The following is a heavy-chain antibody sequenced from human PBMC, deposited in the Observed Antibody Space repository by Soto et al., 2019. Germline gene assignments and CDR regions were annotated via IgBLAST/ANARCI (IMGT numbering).Heavy chain of an antibody. V-gene: IGHV1-18*01. D-gene: IGHD3-16*02. CDR1: GYTFTSYG. Sequence: AASVKVSCKASGYTFTSYGISWVRQAPGQGLEWMGWISAYNGNTNYAQKLQGRVTMTTDTSTSTAYMELRSLRSDDTAVYYCARVSVDYIWGSYRYPDYWGQGTLVTVSS. CDR3: ARVSVDYIWGSYRYPDY. J-gene: IGHJ4*02. CDR2: ISAYNGNT.